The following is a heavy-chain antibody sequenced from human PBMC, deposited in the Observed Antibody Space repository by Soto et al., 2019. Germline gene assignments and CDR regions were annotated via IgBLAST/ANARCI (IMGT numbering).Heavy chain of an antibody. CDR2: VSGRGTMR. D-gene: IGHD1-1*01. J-gene: IGHJ4*02. CDR1: GFSFSNYA. CDR3: AKGAKENENVSIAGDD. V-gene: IGHV3-23*01. Sequence: GGSLSLSCAASGFSFSNYAITCVRDGPGKGWERDPAVSGRGTMRHYAAAVRDRFIISIDNAQTTLFLTMKNLRVDNSADLDCAKGAKENENVSIAGDDWGQGTPVTVSS.